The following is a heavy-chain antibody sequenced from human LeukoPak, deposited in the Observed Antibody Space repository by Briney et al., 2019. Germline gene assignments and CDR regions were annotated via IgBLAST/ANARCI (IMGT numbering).Heavy chain of an antibody. CDR1: GFTFSGYA. D-gene: IGHD3-22*01. CDR2: ISGSGGST. V-gene: IGHV3-23*01. CDR3: AKDRDSSGYYFGYWFDP. J-gene: IGHJ5*02. Sequence: AGGSLRLSCAASGFTFSGYAMSWVRQAPGKGLEWVSAISGSGGSTYYADSVKGRFTISRDNSKNTLYLQMNSLRAEDTAVYYCAKDRDSSGYYFGYWFDPWGQGTLVTVSS.